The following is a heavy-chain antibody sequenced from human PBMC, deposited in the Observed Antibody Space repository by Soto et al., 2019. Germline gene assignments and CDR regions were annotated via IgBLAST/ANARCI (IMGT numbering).Heavy chain of an antibody. CDR1: GFSFVNYA. V-gene: IGHV3-23*01. CDR2: LSGSGTST. CDR3: AKASTNGGWYNPFDS. D-gene: IGHD6-19*01. Sequence: EVQLLESGGGLVQPGGSLRLSCAASGFSFVNYAMNWVRQAPGKGLEWVSGLSGSGTSTYYADSVKGRFTISSDNSRDTLFLQMKRRTADDTAVYYCAKASTNGGWYNPFDSWGQGALVTVSS. J-gene: IGHJ4*02.